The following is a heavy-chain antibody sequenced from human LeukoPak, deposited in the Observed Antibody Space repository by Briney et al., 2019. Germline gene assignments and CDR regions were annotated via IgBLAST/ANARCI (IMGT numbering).Heavy chain of an antibody. CDR3: TRGYSIDY. CDR2: IRSKASGGTT. Sequence: PGRSLRLSCTASGFTFGDYAMSWVRQAPGKGLEWVGFIRSKASGGTTEYTASVKGRFTISRDDSKSIAYLQRNSLITEDTDIYYCTRGYSIDYWGQGTQVTVSS. CDR1: GFTFGDYA. J-gene: IGHJ4*02. D-gene: IGHD4-11*01. V-gene: IGHV3-49*04.